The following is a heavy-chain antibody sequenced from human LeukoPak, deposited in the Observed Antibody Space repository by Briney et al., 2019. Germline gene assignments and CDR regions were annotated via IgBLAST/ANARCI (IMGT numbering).Heavy chain of an antibody. J-gene: IGHJ4*02. CDR2: LIPVLGMS. D-gene: IGHD5-12*01. CDR3: ARDRGGGFDLAFFDH. V-gene: IGHV1-69*04. Sequence: AASVTVSCKSSGGSFSTYAVNWVRQAPGQGLEWMGRLIPVLGMSHYAPGFQGRVTLTADRSTNTAYMELDRLTSDDTAVYFCARDRGGGFDLAFFDHWGQGTLVTVSS. CDR1: GGSFSTYA.